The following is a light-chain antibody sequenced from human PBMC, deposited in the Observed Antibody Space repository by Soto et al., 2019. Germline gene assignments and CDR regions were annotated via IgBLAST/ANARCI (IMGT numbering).Light chain of an antibody. V-gene: IGLV2-14*03. CDR2: DVN. CDR3: SSYTITGSVV. J-gene: IGLJ3*02. Sequence: QSVLTQPASVSGSPGQSITISCTGTSSDVGAYNWVAWYQQHPGKAPKLMICDVNNRPSGVSNRFSGSKSGNTASLTISGLQAEDEGDYYCSSYTITGSVVFGGGTKLTVL. CDR1: SSDVGAYNW.